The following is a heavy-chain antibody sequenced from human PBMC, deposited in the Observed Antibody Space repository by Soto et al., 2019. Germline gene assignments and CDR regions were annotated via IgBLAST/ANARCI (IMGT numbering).Heavy chain of an antibody. V-gene: IGHV3-74*01. CDR3: VRDSHGDY. CDR2: IDHDGPT. CDR1: GFTFSNYW. J-gene: IGHJ4*02. Sequence: EVQLVESGGGLVQPGGSLRLSCAGSGFTFSNYWMHWVRQAPGKGLEWVSRIDHDGPTDYADSVRGRFTISRDNAENTLYLQMNSLRPKDTDVYYCVRDSHGDYWGQGTLVTVSS.